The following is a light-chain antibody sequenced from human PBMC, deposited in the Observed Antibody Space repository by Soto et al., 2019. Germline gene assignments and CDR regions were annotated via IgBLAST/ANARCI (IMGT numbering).Light chain of an antibody. CDR2: WAS. CDR3: QQYYSTPRT. Sequence: DIVMTQSPDSLAVSLGERATINCKSSQSVFYSSNNKNYLAWYQQKPGQPPKLLIYWASTRESGVPDRLSGSGYGTDYTLTISSLQAEEVAVYYCQQYYSTPRTFGQGTKV. V-gene: IGKV4-1*01. J-gene: IGKJ1*01. CDR1: QSVFYSSNNKNY.